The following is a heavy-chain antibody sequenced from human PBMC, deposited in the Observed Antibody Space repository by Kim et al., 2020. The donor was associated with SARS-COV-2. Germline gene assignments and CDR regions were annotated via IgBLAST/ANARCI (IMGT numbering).Heavy chain of an antibody. CDR3: ARVVPVSGSQLRNWFDP. CDR1: GGSFSGYY. V-gene: IGHV4-34*01. Sequence: SETLSLTCAVYGGSFSGYYWSWIRQPPGKGLEWIGEINHSGSTNYNPSLKSRVTISVDTSKNQFSLKLSSVTAADTAVYYCARVVPVSGSQLRNWFDPWGQGTLVTVSS. CDR2: INHSGST. J-gene: IGHJ5*02. D-gene: IGHD3-10*01.